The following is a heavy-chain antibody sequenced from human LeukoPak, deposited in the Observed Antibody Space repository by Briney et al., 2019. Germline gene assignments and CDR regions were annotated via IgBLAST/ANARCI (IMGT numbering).Heavy chain of an antibody. Sequence: GGSLRLSCAASGFTFSSYSMNWVRQAPGKGLEWVSSISSSSSYIYYADSVKGRFTISRDNAKNSLYLQMNSLRAEDTAVHYCARDDVVVVGGSYFDYWGQGTLVTVSS. D-gene: IGHD2-15*01. CDR1: GFTFSSYS. CDR2: ISSSSSYI. CDR3: ARDDVVVVGGSYFDY. J-gene: IGHJ4*02. V-gene: IGHV3-21*01.